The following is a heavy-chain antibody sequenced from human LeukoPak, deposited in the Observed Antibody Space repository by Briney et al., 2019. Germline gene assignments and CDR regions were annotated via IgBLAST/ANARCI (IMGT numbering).Heavy chain of an antibody. Sequence: GGSLRLSCEASGFTFSSYVMSWVRQAPGKGLEWVSSISTSGGSTYYADSVKGRFTISRDTSKNTLYLQMNSLRAEDTAVYYCAKIPSRVVVTTTPWGQGTLVTVPS. CDR3: AKIPSRVVVTTTP. D-gene: IGHD2-21*02. V-gene: IGHV3-23*01. CDR2: ISTSGGST. CDR1: GFTFSSYV. J-gene: IGHJ5*02.